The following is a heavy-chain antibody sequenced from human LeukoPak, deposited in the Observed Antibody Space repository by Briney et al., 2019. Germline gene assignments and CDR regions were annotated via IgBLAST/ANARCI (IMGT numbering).Heavy chain of an antibody. CDR1: GYTLTDLS. Sequence: ASVKVSCKVSGYTLTDLSTHWVRQARGKGIEWMGGLDPADGETIYAQKFQGRVTMTEDTSTDTAYMELNSLRSEDTAVYYCATHRTTVITGLVYWGQGTLVSVSS. J-gene: IGHJ4*02. CDR2: LDPADGET. V-gene: IGHV1-24*01. CDR3: ATHRTTVITGLVY. D-gene: IGHD4-17*01.